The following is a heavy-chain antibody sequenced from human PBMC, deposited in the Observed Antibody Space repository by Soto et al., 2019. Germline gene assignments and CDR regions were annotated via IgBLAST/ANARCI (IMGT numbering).Heavy chain of an antibody. V-gene: IGHV1-69*01. D-gene: IGHD2-2*02. CDR3: ASGQGLCSSTTCYTYYGMDV. Sequence: QVQLVQSGVEVKKPGSSVKVSCKASGGTFSTYAISWVRQAPGQGLEWMGGIIPIFGAANYAQKFQGRVTITADVSTTTAYMELSSLRSEDTAVYYCASGQGLCSSTTCYTYYGMDVWGQGTTVTVSS. CDR2: IIPIFGAA. J-gene: IGHJ6*02. CDR1: GGTFSTYA.